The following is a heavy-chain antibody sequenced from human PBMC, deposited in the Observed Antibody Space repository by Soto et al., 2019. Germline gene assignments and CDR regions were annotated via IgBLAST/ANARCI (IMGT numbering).Heavy chain of an antibody. CDR2: NYHSGTT. CDR1: GVPLSTYY. D-gene: IGHD5-12*01. J-gene: IGHJ4*02. CDR3: VREAYIGYGHAIDY. Sequence: SETLSLTCAVSGVPLSTYYWSWIRQPPGKGLEWIGSNYHSGTTNYTPYLKSRVTISVDTSKNQFSLRLTYVTAADTAIYYCVREAYIGYGHAIDYWGQGTLVTVSS. V-gene: IGHV4-59*01.